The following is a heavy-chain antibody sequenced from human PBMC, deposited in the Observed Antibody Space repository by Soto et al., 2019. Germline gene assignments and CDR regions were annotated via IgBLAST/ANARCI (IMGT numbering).Heavy chain of an antibody. CDR1: GFTFSYFA. Sequence: QVQLVESGGGVVKPVRSLRLSCAASGFTFSYFAMHWVRQAPGKGLQWVAVISIDGRNKDFADSVKGRFIISRDNSKNTLYLEMNNLGHADTSVDYCARDAVAAYCSGRRCGRDVCGGGTTATVSS. V-gene: IGHV3-30*04. D-gene: IGHD3-10*01. J-gene: IGHJ6*02. CDR2: ISIDGRNK. CDR3: ARDAVAAYCSGRRCGRDV.